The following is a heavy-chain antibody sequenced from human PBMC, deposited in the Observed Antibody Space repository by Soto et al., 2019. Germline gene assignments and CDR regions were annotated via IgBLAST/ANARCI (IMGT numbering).Heavy chain of an antibody. CDR3: AKDSGSYYEYYYYGMDV. D-gene: IGHD1-26*01. CDR1: GFTFSSYG. J-gene: IGHJ6*02. V-gene: IGHV3-30*18. CDR2: ISYDGSNK. Sequence: LRLSCAASGFTFSSYGMHWVRQAPGKGLEWVAVISYDGSNKYYADSVKGRFTISRGYSKNTLYLHMNSLRAEDTAVYYCAKDSGSYYEYYYYGMDVWGQGTTVTVSS.